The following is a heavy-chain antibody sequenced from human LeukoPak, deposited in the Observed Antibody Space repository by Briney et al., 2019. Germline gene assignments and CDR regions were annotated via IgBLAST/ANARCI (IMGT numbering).Heavy chain of an antibody. CDR2: ISSSSSYI. D-gene: IGHD5-24*01. V-gene: IGHV3-21*01. J-gene: IGHJ6*03. CDR3: ARGSLPDGYNFLRYYYYYMDV. CDR1: GFTFSSYS. Sequence: PGGSLRLSCAASGFTFSSYSMNWVRQAPGKGLEWVSSISSSSSYIYYADSVKGRFTISRDNAKNSLYLQMNSLRAEDTAVYYCARGSLPDGYNFLRYYYYYMDVWAKGTTVTVSS.